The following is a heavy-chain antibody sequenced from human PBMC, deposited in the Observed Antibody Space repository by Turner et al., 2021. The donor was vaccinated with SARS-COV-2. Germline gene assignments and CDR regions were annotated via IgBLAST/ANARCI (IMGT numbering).Heavy chain of an antibody. CDR3: ARDRAFGDSSGRDY. D-gene: IGHD3-22*01. CDR1: GFTFSSYG. Sequence: QVQLVESGGGVVQPGRSLRLSCAASGFTFSSYGMPWVRQAPGKGLEWVAVIWFDGSNKYYADSVKGRFTISRDNSKNTLYLQMNSLRAEDTAVYYCARDRAFGDSSGRDYWGQGTLVTVSS. V-gene: IGHV3-33*01. CDR2: IWFDGSNK. J-gene: IGHJ4*02.